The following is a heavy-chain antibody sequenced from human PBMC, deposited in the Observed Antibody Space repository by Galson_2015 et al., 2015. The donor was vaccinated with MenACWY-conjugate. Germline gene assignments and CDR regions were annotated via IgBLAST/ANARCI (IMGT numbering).Heavy chain of an antibody. V-gene: IGHV1-2*06. D-gene: IGHD6-13*01. CDR2: INPNSGGG. CDR3: TRGPLRAAGDSFDS. J-gene: IGHJ4*02. CDR1: GNTFTVYY. Sequence: VKVSCKASGNTFTVYYFHWVRQAPGQGLEWMGRINPNSGGGNSAQKFQGRVTLTRDTSVSTTYMELNRLTPDDTAVYYCTRGPLRAAGDSFDSWGQGTLVTVS.